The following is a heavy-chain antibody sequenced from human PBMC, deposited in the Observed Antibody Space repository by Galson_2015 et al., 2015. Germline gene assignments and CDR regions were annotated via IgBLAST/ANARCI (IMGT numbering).Heavy chain of an antibody. CDR1: GGSISSSSYY. Sequence: ETLSLTCTVSGGSISSSSYYWGWIRQPPGKGLEWIGSIYYSGSTYYNPSLKSRVTISVDTSKNQFSLKLNSVTAADTAVYYCARSLGGDIVVVPAAIVGWGQGTLVTVSS. J-gene: IGHJ1*01. CDR2: IYYSGST. D-gene: IGHD2-2*02. CDR3: ARSLGGDIVVVPAAIVG. V-gene: IGHV4-39*01.